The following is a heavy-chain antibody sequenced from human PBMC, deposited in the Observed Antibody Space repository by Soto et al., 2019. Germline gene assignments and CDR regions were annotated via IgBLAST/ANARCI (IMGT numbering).Heavy chain of an antibody. CDR2: MYYSGST. CDR3: AKGGRQWLVTSDFNY. CDR1: GGSISSYY. J-gene: IGHJ4*02. V-gene: IGHV4-59*01. D-gene: IGHD6-19*01. Sequence: TSETLSLTCTVSGGSISSYYWSWIRQPPGKGLEWIGYMYYSGSTNYNPSLKSRVTISVDSSKNTVSLEMTSLRAEDTAVYYCAKGGRQWLVTSDFNYWGQGALVTVSS.